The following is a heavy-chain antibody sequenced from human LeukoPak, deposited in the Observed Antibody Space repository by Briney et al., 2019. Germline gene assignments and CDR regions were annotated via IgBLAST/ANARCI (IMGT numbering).Heavy chain of an antibody. Sequence: PSETLSLTCAVSGGSISSSNWWSWVRQPPGKGLEWIGSIYHSGSTYYNPSLKSRVTMSVDTSKNQFSLKLSSVTAADTAVYYCARAVGSGWYFLDYWGQGTLVTVSS. J-gene: IGHJ4*02. CDR3: ARAVGSGWYFLDY. V-gene: IGHV4-4*02. CDR1: GGSISSSNW. CDR2: IYHSGST. D-gene: IGHD6-19*01.